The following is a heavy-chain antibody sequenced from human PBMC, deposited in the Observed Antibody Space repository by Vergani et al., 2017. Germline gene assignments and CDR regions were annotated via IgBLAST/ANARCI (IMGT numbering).Heavy chain of an antibody. CDR3: AASWWSECAFDV. V-gene: IGHV3-23*04. Sequence: EVQLVESGGGLVQPGGSLRLSCAASGFTFSSYAMSWVRQAPGKGLEWVSSISGSGDNTYYADSVKGRFTISRDNSKTTLYLQMNSLRAEDTAVYYCAASWWSECAFDVWGQGTMVT. J-gene: IGHJ3*01. CDR2: ISGSGDNT. D-gene: IGHD3-16*01. CDR1: GFTFSSYA.